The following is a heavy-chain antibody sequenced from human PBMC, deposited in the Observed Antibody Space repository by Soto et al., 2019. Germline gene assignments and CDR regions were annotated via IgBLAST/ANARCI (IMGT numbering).Heavy chain of an antibody. CDR1: GHSISSGYY. CDR3: ARGEYYGSGNYFDY. CDR2: FYHSGST. J-gene: IGHJ4*02. D-gene: IGHD3-10*01. Sequence: LSLTCAVSGHSISSGYYWGWIRQPPGKGLEWIGSFYHSGSTYYNPSLKSRVTISVDTSKNQFSLKLSSVTAADTAVYYCARGEYYGSGNYFDYWGQGTLVTVSS. V-gene: IGHV4-38-2*01.